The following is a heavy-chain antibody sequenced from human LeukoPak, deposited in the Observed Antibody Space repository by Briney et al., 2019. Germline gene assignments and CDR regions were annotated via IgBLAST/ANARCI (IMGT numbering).Heavy chain of an antibody. Sequence: GGPLRLSCAASELTVSVNYMSWVRQAPGKGLEWVSGINWNGGSTGYADSVKGRFTVSRDNAKNSLYLQMNSLRAEGTALYYCARRVTVDSYYYYMDVWGKGTTVTVSS. D-gene: IGHD5-18*01. CDR1: ELTVSVNY. CDR2: INWNGGST. V-gene: IGHV3-20*04. CDR3: ARRVTVDSYYYYMDV. J-gene: IGHJ6*03.